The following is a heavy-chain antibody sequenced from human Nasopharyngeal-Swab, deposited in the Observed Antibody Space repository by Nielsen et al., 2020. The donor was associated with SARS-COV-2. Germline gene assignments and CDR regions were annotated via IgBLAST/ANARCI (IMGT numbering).Heavy chain of an antibody. CDR3: AVGATGYYYMDV. J-gene: IGHJ6*03. CDR2: IIHIFGTA. V-gene: IGHV1-69*13. Sequence: SGKISCKASEDTCSSYAIRWGRQDPGQGLEWMGGIIHIFGTANYAQKFQSRVTITADESTSTAYMELSSLRSEDTAVYYCAVGATGYYYMDVWGKGTTVTVSS. D-gene: IGHD1-26*01. CDR1: EDTCSSYA.